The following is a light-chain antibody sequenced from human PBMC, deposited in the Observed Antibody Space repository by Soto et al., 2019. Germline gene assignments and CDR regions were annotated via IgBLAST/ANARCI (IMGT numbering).Light chain of an antibody. CDR3: SSYTSSSTVV. J-gene: IGLJ2*01. Sequence: QSVLTQPXSVSGSPGQSITISCTGTSSDVGAYNFVSWYQQHPGKAPKLMIYDVSNWPPGVSNRFSGSKSGXXASLTISGLXXEDXADYYXSSYTSSSTVVFGGG. V-gene: IGLV2-14*01. CDR1: SSDVGAYNF. CDR2: DVS.